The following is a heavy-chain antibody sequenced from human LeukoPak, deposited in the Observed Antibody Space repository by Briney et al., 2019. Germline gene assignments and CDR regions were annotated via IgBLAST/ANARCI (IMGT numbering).Heavy chain of an antibody. CDR3: ARGSIAAAGTVDY. Sequence: SETLSLTCAVYGGSFSGYYWSWIRQPPGKGLEWIGEINHSGSTNYNPSLKSRVTISVDTSKNQFSLQLNSVTPEDTAVYYCARGSIAAAGTVDYWGQGTLVTVSS. CDR2: INHSGST. J-gene: IGHJ4*02. V-gene: IGHV4-34*01. D-gene: IGHD6-13*01. CDR1: GGSFSGYY.